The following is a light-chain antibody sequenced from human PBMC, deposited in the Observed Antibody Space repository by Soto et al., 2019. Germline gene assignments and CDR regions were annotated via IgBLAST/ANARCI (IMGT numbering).Light chain of an antibody. CDR1: QGIRND. CDR3: LQDFNYPLT. CDR2: AAS. Sequence: AIQMTQSPSSLSASVVDRVTITFRASQGIRNDLGWFQLKPGKAPKLLIYAASNLQSGVPSRFSGSGSSTDFTLTISSLQPEDFATYYCLQDFNYPLTFGGGTKVDI. V-gene: IGKV1-6*01. J-gene: IGKJ4*01.